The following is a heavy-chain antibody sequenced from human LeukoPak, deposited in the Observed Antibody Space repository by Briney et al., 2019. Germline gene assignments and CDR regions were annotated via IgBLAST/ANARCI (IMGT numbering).Heavy chain of an antibody. J-gene: IGHJ3*02. CDR1: GYIFTDYY. D-gene: IGHD5-18*01. V-gene: IGHV1/OR15-1*02. CDR3: GRDTVGYGGAFDI. CDR2: INPNSGGT. Sequence: GASVKVSCKASGYIFTDYYMHWVRQAPGQELGWMGRINPNSGGTNYAQKFQGRVTMTRDTSISTAYTELSSLRSEDTATYYCGRDTVGYGGAFDIWGQGTMVTVSS.